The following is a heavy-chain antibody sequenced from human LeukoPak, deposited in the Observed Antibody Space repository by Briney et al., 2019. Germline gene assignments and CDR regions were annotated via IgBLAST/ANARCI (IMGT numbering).Heavy chain of an antibody. CDR1: GGSISSYY. D-gene: IGHD3-10*01. J-gene: IGHJ6*02. CDR3: ARDPMVRGPNYYYYYGMDV. CDR2: IYTSGST. V-gene: IGHV4-4*07. Sequence: SETLSLTCTVSGGSISSYYWSWIRQPAGKGLEWIGRIYTSGSTNYNSSLKSRVTMSVDTSKNQFSLKLSSVTAADTAVYYCARDPMVRGPNYYYYYGMDVWGQGTTVTVSS.